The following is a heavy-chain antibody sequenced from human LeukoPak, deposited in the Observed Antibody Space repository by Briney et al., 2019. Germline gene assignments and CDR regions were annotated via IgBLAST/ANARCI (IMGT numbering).Heavy chain of an antibody. CDR1: GGSTTSYY. V-gene: IGHV4-34*01. Sequence: SETLSLTCTVSGGSTTSYYWSWIRQPPGKGLEWIGEINHSGSTNYNPSLKSRVTISVDTSKNQFSLKLSSVTAADTAVYYCARVTGIEQLVKRGDFDYWGQGTLVTVSS. J-gene: IGHJ4*02. D-gene: IGHD6-6*01. CDR2: INHSGST. CDR3: ARVTGIEQLVKRGDFDY.